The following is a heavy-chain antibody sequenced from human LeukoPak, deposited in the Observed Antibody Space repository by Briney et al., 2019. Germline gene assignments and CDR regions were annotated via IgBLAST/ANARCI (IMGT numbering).Heavy chain of an antibody. CDR3: ARVVGAPDY. Sequence: SETPSLTCTVSGGSVSSGSYYWSWIRQPPGKGLEWIGYIYYSGSTNYNPSLKSRVTISVDTSKNQFSLKLSSVTAAGTAVYYCARVVGAPDYWGQGTLVTVSS. CDR2: IYYSGST. J-gene: IGHJ4*02. V-gene: IGHV4-61*01. D-gene: IGHD1-26*01. CDR1: GGSVSSGSYY.